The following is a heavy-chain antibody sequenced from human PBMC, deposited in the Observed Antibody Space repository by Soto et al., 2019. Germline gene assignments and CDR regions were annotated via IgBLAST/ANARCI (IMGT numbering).Heavy chain of an antibody. Sequence: QVQVVESGGGVVQPGRSVKLSCAASGFTFSQYGMHWVRQAPGKGLEWVAVIWYDGSDKYYVDSVKGRFIISRDNSQNTLNLQMNSLRVEDTALYYCARDRRASSSWYGNFDYWGQGTLVTVSS. V-gene: IGHV3-33*01. CDR2: IWYDGSDK. D-gene: IGHD6-13*01. CDR3: ARDRRASSSWYGNFDY. J-gene: IGHJ4*02. CDR1: GFTFSQYG.